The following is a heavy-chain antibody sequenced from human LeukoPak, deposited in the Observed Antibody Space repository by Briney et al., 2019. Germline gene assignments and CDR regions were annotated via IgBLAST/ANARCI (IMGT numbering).Heavy chain of an antibody. CDR2: ISYSGYT. CDR1: GDSITSGGYF. CDR3: ARSFGESYFDY. J-gene: IGHJ4*02. D-gene: IGHD3-10*01. Sequence: SETLSLTCAVSGDSITSGGYFWSWIRQHPGKGLEWIGYISYSGYTYYNPSLKSRLTISVDTSKNQFSLKLTSVTAADTAVYYCARSFGESYFDYWGQGILVTVSS. V-gene: IGHV4-31*11.